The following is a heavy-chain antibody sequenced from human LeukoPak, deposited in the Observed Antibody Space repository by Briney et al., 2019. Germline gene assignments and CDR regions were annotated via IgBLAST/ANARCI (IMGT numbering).Heavy chain of an antibody. CDR3: ARDTTGTYYFDY. Sequence: PSQTLSLTCTVSGVSISCGDYYWSWIRQPPGKGLEWIGTIYYSGSTYYNPSLKSRVTISVDTSKNQFSLQLNSVTPEDTAVYYCARDTTGTYYFDYWGQGTLVTVSS. V-gene: IGHV4-30-4*01. CDR2: IYYSGST. J-gene: IGHJ4*02. D-gene: IGHD1-1*01. CDR1: GVSISCGDYY.